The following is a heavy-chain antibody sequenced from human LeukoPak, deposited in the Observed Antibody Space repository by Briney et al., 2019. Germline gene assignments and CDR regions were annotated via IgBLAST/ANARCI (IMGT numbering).Heavy chain of an antibody. D-gene: IGHD3-16*01. CDR1: GGSIRGYY. J-gene: IGHJ6*03. Sequence: PSETLSLTCNVSGGSIRGYYWSWIRQPPGKGLEWIGYIYSSGSTNYNPSLKSRVTISVDTSKNQFSLKLSSVTAADTAVYYCARETSQKGAHYMDVWGKGTTVTISS. CDR2: IYSSGST. V-gene: IGHV4-59*01. CDR3: ARETSQKGAHYMDV.